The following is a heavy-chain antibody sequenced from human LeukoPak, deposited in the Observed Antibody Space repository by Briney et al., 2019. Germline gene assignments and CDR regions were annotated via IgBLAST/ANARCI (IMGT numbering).Heavy chain of an antibody. D-gene: IGHD4-17*01. CDR3: ARTADGEFDV. Sequence: GGSLRLSCGASGFTFSSYSMTWVRQAPGKGLEWVATIKEAGTETFYVDSVKGRFTISRDNAKSSLSLQINSLRVEDTAIYYCARTADGEFDVWGQGTLVTVSS. J-gene: IGHJ4*02. CDR1: GFTFSSYS. V-gene: IGHV3-7*03. CDR2: IKEAGTET.